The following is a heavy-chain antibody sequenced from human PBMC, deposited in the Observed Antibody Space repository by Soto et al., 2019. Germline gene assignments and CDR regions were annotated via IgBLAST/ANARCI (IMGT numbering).Heavy chain of an antibody. J-gene: IGHJ4*02. V-gene: IGHV3-23*01. Sequence: GSLRLSCAASGFSFAGYAVAWVRQAPGKGLEWVSTVSGGGGSTYYADSVKGRFTISRDNSGNTVYLQMNSLNAGDTALYYCAKTESFNGYYNAFDSWGQGTRVTFSS. CDR2: VSGGGGST. CDR1: GFSFAGYA. D-gene: IGHD3-9*01. CDR3: AKTESFNGYYNAFDS.